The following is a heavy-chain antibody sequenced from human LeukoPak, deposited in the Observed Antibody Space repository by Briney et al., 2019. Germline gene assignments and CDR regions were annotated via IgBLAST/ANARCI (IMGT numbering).Heavy chain of an antibody. D-gene: IGHD1-14*01. CDR3: AARRPGYYYYGMDV. CDR1: GFTFSSYW. V-gene: IGHV3-74*01. Sequence: GGSLRLSCAASGFTFSSYWMHWVRQAPGKGLVWVSRLNPDGSSTNYADSVKGRFTISRDNAKKTLYLQMNSLRAEDTAVYYCAARRPGYYYYGMDVWGQGTTVTVSS. CDR2: LNPDGSST. J-gene: IGHJ6*02.